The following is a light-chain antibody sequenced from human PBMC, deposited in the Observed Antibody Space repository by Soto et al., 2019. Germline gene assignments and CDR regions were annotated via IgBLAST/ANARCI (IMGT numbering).Light chain of an antibody. CDR2: DAS. Sequence: DIQMTQSPSTLSASVGDRVTITCRASQSISSWLAWYQQKPGKAPKILIYDASSLESGVPSRFSGSGSGTEFTLTISSLQPEDFGTYYCQQAISFTITFGQGTRLEIK. J-gene: IGKJ5*01. CDR3: QQAISFTIT. CDR1: QSISSW. V-gene: IGKV1-5*01.